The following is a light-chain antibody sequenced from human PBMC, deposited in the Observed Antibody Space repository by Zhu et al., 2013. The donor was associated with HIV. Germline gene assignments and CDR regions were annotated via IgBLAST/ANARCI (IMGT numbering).Light chain of an antibody. Sequence: IVLTQSPATLSVSPGERAILSCRASQNVTTDLAWYQHRPGQSPRLLIYGAYVRATGVPARFGGSGSETDFTLTISGLQSDDSAIYYCQHYNDWPQFTFGPGTQVEIK. V-gene: IGKV3-15*01. CDR3: QHYNDWPQFT. CDR1: QNVTTD. CDR2: GAY. J-gene: IGKJ3*01.